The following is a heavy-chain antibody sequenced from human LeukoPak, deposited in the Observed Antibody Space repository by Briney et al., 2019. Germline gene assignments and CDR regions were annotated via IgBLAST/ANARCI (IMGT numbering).Heavy chain of an antibody. J-gene: IGHJ4*02. CDR2: IYSGGST. CDR1: GFTVSSNY. Sequence: GGSLRLSCAASGFTVSSNYMSWVRQAPGKGLEWVSVIYSGGSTYYADSVKGRLTISRDNSKNALYLQMNSLRAEDTAVYYCARARGYSYGHDYWGQGTLVTVSS. D-gene: IGHD5-18*01. CDR3: ARARGYSYGHDY. V-gene: IGHV3-66*01.